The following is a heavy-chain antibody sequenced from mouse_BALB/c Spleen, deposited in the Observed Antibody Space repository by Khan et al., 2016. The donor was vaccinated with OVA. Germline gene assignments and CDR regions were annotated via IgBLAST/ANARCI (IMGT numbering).Heavy chain of an antibody. Sequence: EVQLVESGGGLVQPGGSLKLSCATSGFTFSDYYMYWVRQTPEKRLEWVAYISYGGDNTYYPDTVKGRFTISRDNAENTLYLQMSRLKSEDTAVYYCARHDYDGSTYWGQGTLVTVSA. CDR1: GFTFSDYY. V-gene: IGHV5-12*02. CDR2: ISYGGDNT. CDR3: ARHDYDGSTY. J-gene: IGHJ3*01. D-gene: IGHD2-4*01.